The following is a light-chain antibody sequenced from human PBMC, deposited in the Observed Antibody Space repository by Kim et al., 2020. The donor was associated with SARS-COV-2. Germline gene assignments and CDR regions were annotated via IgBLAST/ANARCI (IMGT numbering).Light chain of an antibody. CDR3: SSYTSSSTRV. CDR1: SSDVVVYNY. J-gene: IGLJ3*02. Sequence: GQSITISCTGTSSDVVVYNYVSRYQQRPGQALKLLIYDVSNRPSGVSNRCSGSRSGNTASLTISRLQAEDEADYYCSSYTSSSTRVFGGGTQLTVL. V-gene: IGLV2-14*03. CDR2: DVS.